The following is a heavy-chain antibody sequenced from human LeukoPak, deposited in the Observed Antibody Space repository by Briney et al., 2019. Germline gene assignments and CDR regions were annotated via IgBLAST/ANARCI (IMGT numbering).Heavy chain of an antibody. Sequence: PGGSLRLSCATSGFTFSNFAMSWVRQAPGKGLEWVSGITDSGGKTYYPDSVKGRFTISRDNSKDTLYLQMNSLSAKDTALYYCAAQYSGTWYVGSYWGQGTLVTVSS. CDR3: AAQYSGTWYVGSY. J-gene: IGHJ4*02. D-gene: IGHD6-13*01. CDR2: ITDSGGKT. V-gene: IGHV3-23*01. CDR1: GFTFSNFA.